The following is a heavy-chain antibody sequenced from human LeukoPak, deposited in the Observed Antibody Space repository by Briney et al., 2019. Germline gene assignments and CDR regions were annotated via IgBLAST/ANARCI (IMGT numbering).Heavy chain of an antibody. CDR3: AAHTMVRGVPDY. CDR2: MYHSGST. D-gene: IGHD3-10*01. J-gene: IGHJ4*02. V-gene: IGHV4-38-2*02. Sequence: SETLSLTCTVSGYSINSAYYWGWIRQPPGKGLEWIGSMYHSGSTYYNPSLQSRVTISVDTSKNQFSLKLSSVTAADTAVYYCAAHTMVRGVPDYWGQGTLVTVSS. CDR1: GYSINSAYY.